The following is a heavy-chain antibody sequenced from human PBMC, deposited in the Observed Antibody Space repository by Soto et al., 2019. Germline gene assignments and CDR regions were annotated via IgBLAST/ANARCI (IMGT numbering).Heavy chain of an antibody. V-gene: IGHV1-69*13. J-gene: IGHJ5*02. D-gene: IGHD3-3*01. CDR3: ARAKFAITIFGVVSRVNWFDP. CDR1: GGTFSSYA. CDR2: IIPIFGTA. Sequence: SVKVSCKASGGTFSSYAISWVRQAPGQGLEWMGGIIPIFGTASYAQKFQGRVTITADESTSTAYMELSSLRSEDTAVYYCARAKFAITIFGVVSRVNWFDPWGQGTLVTVSS.